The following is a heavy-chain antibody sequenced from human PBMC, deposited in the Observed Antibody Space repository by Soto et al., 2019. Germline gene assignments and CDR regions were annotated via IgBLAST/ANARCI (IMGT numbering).Heavy chain of an antibody. Sequence: SETLSLTCAVSGGSISSGGYSWSWIRQPPGKGLEWIGSIFYSGSTYYNPSLKSRVTISVDTSKNQFSLKLSSVTAADTAVYYCARHLTYCSAGSCYSDFPYYGMDVWGQGTTVTVSS. CDR3: ARHLTYCSAGSCYSDFPYYGMDV. CDR2: IFYSGST. V-gene: IGHV4-30-2*03. J-gene: IGHJ6*02. CDR1: GGSISSGGYS. D-gene: IGHD2-15*01.